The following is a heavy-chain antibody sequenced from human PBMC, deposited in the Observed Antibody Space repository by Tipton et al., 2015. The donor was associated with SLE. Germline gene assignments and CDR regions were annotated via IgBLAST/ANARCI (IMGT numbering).Heavy chain of an antibody. CDR2: INHSGST. Sequence: LRLSCAASGFTVSSNYMSWVRQAPGKGLEWIGEINHSGSTNYNPSLKSRVTISVDTSKNQFSLKLSSVTAADTAVYYCASRRAAAAPGWYFDLWGRGTLVTVSS. J-gene: IGHJ2*01. V-gene: IGHV4-34*08. CDR1: GFTVSSNY. CDR3: ASRRAAAAPGWYFDL. D-gene: IGHD6-13*01.